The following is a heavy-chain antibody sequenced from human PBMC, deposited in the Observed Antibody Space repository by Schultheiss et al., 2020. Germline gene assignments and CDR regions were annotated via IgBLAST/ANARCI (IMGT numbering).Heavy chain of an antibody. J-gene: IGHJ4*02. CDR2: ISSSSSYI. D-gene: IGHD2-2*02. Sequence: GESLKISCAASGFTFSSYGMHWVRQAPGKGLEWVSYISSSSSYIYYADSVKGRFTISRDNAKNSLYLQMNSLRAEDTAVYYCEAIAPIDYWGQGTLVTVSS. V-gene: IGHV3-21*05. CDR1: GFTFSSYG. CDR3: EAIAPIDY.